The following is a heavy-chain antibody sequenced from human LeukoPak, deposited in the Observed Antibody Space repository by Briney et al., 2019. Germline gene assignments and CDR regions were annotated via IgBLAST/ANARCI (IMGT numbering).Heavy chain of an antibody. J-gene: IGHJ4*02. CDR2: ISSSSSYI. D-gene: IGHD5-18*01. Sequence: GGSLRLSCAASGFTFRSYSMNWVRQAPGKGLEWVSSISSSSSYIYYADSVKGRFTISRDNAKNSLYLQMNSLRAEDTAVYYCARSLDTAMGHFDYWGQGTLVTVSS. CDR1: GFTFRSYS. V-gene: IGHV3-21*01. CDR3: ARSLDTAMGHFDY.